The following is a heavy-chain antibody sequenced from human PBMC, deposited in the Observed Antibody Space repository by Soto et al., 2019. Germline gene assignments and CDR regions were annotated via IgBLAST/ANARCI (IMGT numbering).Heavy chain of an antibody. Sequence: SQTLSHPCAISRDSVSSATAAWNWIRSSPSRGLEWLGRTYYRSNWRHDYAVSVKSRITVNPDTSKNHFSLQLNSVTPDDTAVYSCARGVAGTGFDLWGQGTLVTVYS. CDR3: ARGVAGTGFDL. CDR2: TYYRSNWRH. CDR1: RDSVSSATAA. J-gene: IGHJ4*02. D-gene: IGHD6-19*01. V-gene: IGHV6-1*01.